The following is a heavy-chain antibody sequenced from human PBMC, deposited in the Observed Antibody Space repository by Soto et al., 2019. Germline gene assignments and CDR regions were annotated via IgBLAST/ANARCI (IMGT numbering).Heavy chain of an antibody. V-gene: IGHV1-69*01. CDR3: ARDREDGSGTKYNWFDY. D-gene: IGHD3-10*01. J-gene: IGHJ5*01. CDR1: GGPFVNYG. CDR2: TIPIFDTP. Sequence: SVKVSCKASGGPFVNYGIIWLRQAPGQGLEWMGGTIPIFDTPHYAQKFRDRVTITADATSTAYMELTSLTSEDTATYYCARDREDGSGTKYNWFDYWGQGTLVTV.